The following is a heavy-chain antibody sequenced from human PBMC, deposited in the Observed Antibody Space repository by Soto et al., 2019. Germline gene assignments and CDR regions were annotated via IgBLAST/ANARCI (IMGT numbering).Heavy chain of an antibody. D-gene: IGHD2-15*01. Sequence: PGGSLRLSCAASGFTFSNYAVNWVRQAPGKGLEWLSVFRSSASSAIYAESVRGRFTISRDNSKDTLYLQMNSLRAEDTAVYYCAKDRGANIPDAFDFWGQGTMVTVSS. CDR2: FRSSASSA. V-gene: IGHV3-23*01. CDR1: GFTFSNYA. J-gene: IGHJ3*01. CDR3: AKDRGANIPDAFDF.